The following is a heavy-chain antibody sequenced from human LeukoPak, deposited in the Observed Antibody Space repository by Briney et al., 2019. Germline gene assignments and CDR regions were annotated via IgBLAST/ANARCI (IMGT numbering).Heavy chain of an antibody. Sequence: GGSLRLSCIASGFTFSTYAMHWVRQAPGKGLEWVAVIWYDGSNKYYADSVKGRFTISRDNSKNTLYLQMNSLRAEDTAVYYCARDTAIFGVVTGVFDYWGQGTLVTVSS. V-gene: IGHV3-33*01. CDR1: GFTFSTYA. CDR3: ARDTAIFGVVTGVFDY. D-gene: IGHD3-3*01. CDR2: IWYDGSNK. J-gene: IGHJ4*02.